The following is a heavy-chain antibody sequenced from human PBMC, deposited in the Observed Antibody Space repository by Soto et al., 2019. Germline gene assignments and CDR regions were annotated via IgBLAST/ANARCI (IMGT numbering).Heavy chain of an antibody. CDR1: GGSVSSGSYY. CDR3: ARDPLESYCGGDCYGN. V-gene: IGHV4-61*01. J-gene: IGHJ4*02. D-gene: IGHD2-21*02. Sequence: QVQLQESGPGLVKPSETLSLTCTVSGGSVSSGSYYWSWIRQPPGKGLEWIGYIYYSGSTYYNPSLKSRVTISVDTSKNQFSLKLSSVTAADTAVYYCARDPLESYCGGDCYGNWGQGTLVTVSS. CDR2: IYYSGST.